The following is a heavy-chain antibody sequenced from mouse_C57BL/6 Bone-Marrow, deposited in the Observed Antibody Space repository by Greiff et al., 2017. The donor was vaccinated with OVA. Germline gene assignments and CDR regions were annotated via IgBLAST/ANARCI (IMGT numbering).Heavy chain of an antibody. CDR1: GYTFTSYW. D-gene: IGHD3-2*02. V-gene: IGHV1-59*01. CDR3: ARGEERSGYGHYYAMDY. J-gene: IGHJ4*01. Sequence: QVQLQQPGAELVRPGTSVKLSCKASGYTFTSYWMHWVKQRPGQGLEWIGVIDPSDSYTNYNQKFKGKATLTVDTSYSTAYMQLSSLTSEDSAVYYCARGEERSGYGHYYAMDYWGQGTSVTVSS. CDR2: IDPSDSYT.